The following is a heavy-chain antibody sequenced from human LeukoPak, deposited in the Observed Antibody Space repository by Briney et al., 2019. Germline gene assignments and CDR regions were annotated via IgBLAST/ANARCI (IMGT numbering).Heavy chain of an antibody. CDR1: GFTFSSYG. D-gene: IGHD6-13*01. Sequence: PGGSLRLSCAASGFTFSSYGMHWVRQAPGKGLEWVSGVSGSGGSTDYADSVQGRFTISRDNSKNTLYLQMNSLRAEDTAVYYCATGAAAGIWGQGTLVTVSS. CDR2: VSGSGGST. CDR3: ATGAAAGI. J-gene: IGHJ3*02. V-gene: IGHV3-23*01.